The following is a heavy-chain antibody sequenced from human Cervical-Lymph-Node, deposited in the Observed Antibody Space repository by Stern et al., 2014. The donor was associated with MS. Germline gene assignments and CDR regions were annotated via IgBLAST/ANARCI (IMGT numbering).Heavy chain of an antibody. CDR1: GYTFTDYS. CDR3: ARVARVDTAGFFDY. D-gene: IGHD5-18*01. CDR2: INPNSGGT. Sequence: QVKLVQSGAEVKKPGASVKVSCKASGYTFTDYSMHWVRQAPGQGLEWMGRINPNSGGTNYAQRFQGWVTMTRDTSIRTAYMELSRLRSDDTAVYYCARVARVDTAGFFDYWGQGTLVTVSS. J-gene: IGHJ4*02. V-gene: IGHV1-2*04.